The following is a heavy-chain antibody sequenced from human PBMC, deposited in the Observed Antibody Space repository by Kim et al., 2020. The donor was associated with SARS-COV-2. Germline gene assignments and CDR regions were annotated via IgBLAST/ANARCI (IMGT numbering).Heavy chain of an antibody. Sequence: GGSLRLSCAASGFTFSSYAMSWVRQAPGKGLEWVSAISGSGGSTYYADSVKGRFTISRDNSKNTLYLQMNSLRAEDTAVYYCAKDLAHSSSWYVVWGGNYFDYWGQGTLVTVSS. CDR3: AKDLAHSSSWYVVWGGNYFDY. CDR2: ISGSGGST. CDR1: GFTFSSYA. D-gene: IGHD6-13*01. J-gene: IGHJ4*02. V-gene: IGHV3-23*01.